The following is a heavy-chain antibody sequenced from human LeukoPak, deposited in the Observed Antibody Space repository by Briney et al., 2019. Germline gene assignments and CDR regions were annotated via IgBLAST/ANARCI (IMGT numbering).Heavy chain of an antibody. D-gene: IGHD1-7*01. V-gene: IGHV3-21*01. CDR1: GFTLSRYR. CDR3: ARDRQTGTTAYYYGMDV. Sequence: GGSLRLSWAASGFTLSRYRMNWGGEGRGKGVEWGSSISSSSSYIYYADSVKGRFTISRDNAKNSLYLQMNSLRAEDTAVYYCARDRQTGTTAYYYGMDVWGQGTTVTVSS. J-gene: IGHJ6*02. CDR2: ISSSSSYI.